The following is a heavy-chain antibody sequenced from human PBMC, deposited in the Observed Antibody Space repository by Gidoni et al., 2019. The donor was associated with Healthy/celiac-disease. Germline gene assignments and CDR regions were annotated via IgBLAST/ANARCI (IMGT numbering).Heavy chain of an antibody. J-gene: IGHJ4*02. D-gene: IGHD6-13*01. CDR3: ARGKKENSSSWPDY. CDR1: GGSFSGYY. CDR2: INHSGST. Sequence: QVPLQQWGAGLLKPSATLSLTCAVSGGSFSGYYWSWIRQPPGKGLEWIGEINHSGSTNYNPSLKSRVTISVDTSKNQFSLKLSSVTAADTAVYYCARGKKENSSSWPDYWGQGTLVTVSS. V-gene: IGHV4-34*01.